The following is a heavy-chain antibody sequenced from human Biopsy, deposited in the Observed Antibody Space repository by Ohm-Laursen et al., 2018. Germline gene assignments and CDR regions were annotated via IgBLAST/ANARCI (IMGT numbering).Heavy chain of an antibody. D-gene: IGHD7-27*01. V-gene: IGHV4-59*01. CDR3: ARLTGDPSY. CDR1: GGSIKSYY. Sequence: TLSFTCTVSGGSIKSYYWNWIRQSPGKGLEWIGFIYYTGHTNYNPSLKSRATISVDTSKNQFSLKVISVTAADTAVYYCARLTGDPSYWGQGILVTVSS. CDR2: IYYTGHT. J-gene: IGHJ4*02.